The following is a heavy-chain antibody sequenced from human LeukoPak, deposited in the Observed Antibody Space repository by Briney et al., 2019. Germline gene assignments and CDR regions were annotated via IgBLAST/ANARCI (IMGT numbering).Heavy chain of an antibody. CDR2: IYSTTGTT. Sequence: SETLSLTCAVSGASPYWTWIRQPPGKGLEWIGYIYSTTGTTNSNPSLKSRVTMSLDTSKKHLSLKLSAVTAADTAVYYCARGYGWFDPWGQGILVIVSS. V-gene: IGHV4-4*09. D-gene: IGHD3-10*01. CDR1: GASPY. J-gene: IGHJ5*02. CDR3: ARGYGWFDP.